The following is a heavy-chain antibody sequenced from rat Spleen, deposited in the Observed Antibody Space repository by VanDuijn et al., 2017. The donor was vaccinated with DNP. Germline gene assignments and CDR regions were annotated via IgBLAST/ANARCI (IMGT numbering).Heavy chain of an antibody. CDR2: ISTSGSRT. Sequence: EVQLVESGGGLVQPGRSLKLSCAASGFTFSNYYMAWVRQAPKKGLEWVATISTSGSRTYYPDSVKGRFTISRDNAKSSLYLQMNSLKSEDTATYYCARTSTVAIDYWGQGVMVTVSS. CDR1: GFTFSNYY. V-gene: IGHV5-25*01. D-gene: IGHD1-8*01. CDR3: ARTSTVAIDY. J-gene: IGHJ2*01.